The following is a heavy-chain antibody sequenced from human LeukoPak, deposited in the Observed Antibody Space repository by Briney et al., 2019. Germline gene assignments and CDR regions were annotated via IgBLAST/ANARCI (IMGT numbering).Heavy chain of an antibody. V-gene: IGHV3-74*01. CDR2: INSDGSST. CDR3: ARVVTEDSSSSDY. Sequence: AGGSLRLSCAASGNYWMHWVRQAPGKGLVWVSHINSDGSSTSYADSVKGRFTISRDNAKNTLYLQMNSLRAEDTAVYYCARVVTEDSSSSDYWGQGTLVTVSS. CDR1: GNYW. D-gene: IGHD6-6*01. J-gene: IGHJ4*02.